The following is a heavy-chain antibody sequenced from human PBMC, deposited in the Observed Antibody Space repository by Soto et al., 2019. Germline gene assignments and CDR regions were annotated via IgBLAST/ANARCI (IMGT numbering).Heavy chain of an antibody. D-gene: IGHD3-16*02. CDR1: GFTFSDYG. CDR2: ISYDGSNQ. Sequence: QVQLVESGGGVVQPGRSLRLSCAASGFTFSDYGMHWVRQAPGKGLEWVTIISYDGSNQYYADSVKCRFTISRDNTKNTLYLQMNSLRLEDTGVYYCAKALGELSPESYDHWGQGVLVTVSS. J-gene: IGHJ4*02. CDR3: AKALGELSPESYDH. V-gene: IGHV3-30*18.